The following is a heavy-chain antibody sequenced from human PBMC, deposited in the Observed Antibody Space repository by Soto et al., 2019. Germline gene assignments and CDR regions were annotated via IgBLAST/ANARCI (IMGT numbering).Heavy chain of an antibody. CDR3: ESDCSSHTCYRRGGMDV. J-gene: IGHJ6*02. CDR2: ISYDGSNK. Sequence: GGSLRLSCAASGFSLNSYAMHWVRQAPGKGLEWVAVISYDGSNKFYGDSVKGRFTISRDNSKNTVYLQMDSLRTEDTAVYYCESDCSSHTCYRRGGMDVWGQGTTVTVSS. V-gene: IGHV3-30-3*01. D-gene: IGHD2-2*02. CDR1: GFSLNSYA.